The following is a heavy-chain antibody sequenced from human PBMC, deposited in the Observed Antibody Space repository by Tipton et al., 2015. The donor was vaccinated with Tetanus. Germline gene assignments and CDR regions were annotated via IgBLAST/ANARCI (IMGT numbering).Heavy chain of an antibody. Sequence: CAASGFTVSSNYMSWVRQAPGKGLEWVSVIYSGGSTYYADSVKGRFTISRDNSKNTLYLQMNSLRAEDTAVYYCARDANGDYGSGRQTADWGQGTLVTVSS. D-gene: IGHD3-10*01. J-gene: IGHJ4*02. CDR3: ARDANGDYGSGRQTAD. CDR1: GFTVSSNY. CDR2: IYSGGST. V-gene: IGHV3-53*01.